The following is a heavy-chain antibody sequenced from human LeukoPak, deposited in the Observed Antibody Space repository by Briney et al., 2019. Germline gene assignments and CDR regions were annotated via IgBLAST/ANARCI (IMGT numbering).Heavy chain of an antibody. D-gene: IGHD2-15*01. J-gene: IGHJ3*02. CDR2: INTYYGNT. Sequence: ASVKVSCKASGYTFTTYGISWLRQAPGQGLEWMGWINTYYGNTNYAQKVQGRVTMTTETSTSTAYMEVRSLRSDDTAVYYCARGGGGSAAPRAFDIWGQGTMVTVSS. CDR1: GYTFTTYG. CDR3: ARGGGGSAAPRAFDI. V-gene: IGHV1-18*01.